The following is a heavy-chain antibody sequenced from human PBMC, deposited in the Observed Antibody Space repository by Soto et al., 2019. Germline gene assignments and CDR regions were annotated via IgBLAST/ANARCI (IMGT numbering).Heavy chain of an antibody. V-gene: IGHV1-8*01. Sequence: ASVKVSCKASGYTFTSYDINWVRQATGQGREWMGWRNPNSGNTGYAQKFQGRVTMTRNTSISTAYMELSSTTSEDTAVYYCARDGRIAPAGRLYYYPYGMDVWGQGTTVTVSS. CDR2: RNPNSGNT. CDR3: ARDGRIAPAGRLYYYPYGMDV. J-gene: IGHJ6*02. D-gene: IGHD6-13*01. CDR1: GYTFTSYD.